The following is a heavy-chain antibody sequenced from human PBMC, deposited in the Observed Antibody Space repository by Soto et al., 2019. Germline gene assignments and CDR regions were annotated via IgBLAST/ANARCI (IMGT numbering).Heavy chain of an antibody. CDR1: GFSLRTTGVG. Sequence: SGPTLVNPTQTLTLTCTYSGFSLRTTGVGVGWIRQPPGKALEWLGIFYWDDDKRYSPSLKNRLTLTNDISKSQVVLTLTNMDPVDTATYYCAHTWGLPFDYWGQ. CDR2: FYWDDDK. V-gene: IGHV2-5*02. D-gene: IGHD3-16*01. J-gene: IGHJ4*02. CDR3: AHTWGLPFDY.